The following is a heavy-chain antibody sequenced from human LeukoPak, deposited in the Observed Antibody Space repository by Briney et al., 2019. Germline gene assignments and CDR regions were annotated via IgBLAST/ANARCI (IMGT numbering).Heavy chain of an antibody. V-gene: IGHV4-4*07. Sequence: PSETLSLTCTVSGGSISSYYWSWIRQPAGKGLEWIGRIYTSGSTNYNPSLKSRVTMSVDTSKNQFSLKLSSVTAADTAVYYCARDTNLPTMTGLFDIWGQGTMVTVSS. CDR1: GGSISSYY. CDR3: ARDTNLPTMTGLFDI. D-gene: IGHD3-22*01. J-gene: IGHJ3*02. CDR2: IYTSGST.